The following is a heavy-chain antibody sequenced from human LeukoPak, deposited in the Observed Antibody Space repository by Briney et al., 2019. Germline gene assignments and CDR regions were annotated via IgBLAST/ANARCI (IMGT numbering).Heavy chain of an antibody. V-gene: IGHV3-33*01. CDR1: GFTFRNCA. Sequence: GMSLRLSCAASGFTFRNCAMHWVRQAPGKGLEWVALIWYDGSKDDYADSVKGRFTISRDNSKNTLSLQMDSLRAEDTAVYYCASQYYYYSSDYFDAFDIWGQGTVVTVSS. CDR3: ASQYYYYSSDYFDAFDI. J-gene: IGHJ3*02. CDR2: IWYDGSKD. D-gene: IGHD3-22*01.